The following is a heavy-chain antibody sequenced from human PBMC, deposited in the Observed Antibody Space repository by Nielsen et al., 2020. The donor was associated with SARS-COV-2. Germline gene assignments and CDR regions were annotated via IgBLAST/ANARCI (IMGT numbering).Heavy chain of an antibody. Sequence: SETLSLTCAVYGGSFSVYYWSWIRQPPGKGLEWIGEVNHGGSTDYKASLKSRVTISVDTSKNQFSLKLSSVTAADTAVYYCAREVVVVPRGMDVWGQGTTVTVSS. J-gene: IGHJ6*02. CDR3: AREVVVVPRGMDV. CDR2: VNHGGST. D-gene: IGHD2-2*01. CDR1: GGSFSVYY. V-gene: IGHV4-34*01.